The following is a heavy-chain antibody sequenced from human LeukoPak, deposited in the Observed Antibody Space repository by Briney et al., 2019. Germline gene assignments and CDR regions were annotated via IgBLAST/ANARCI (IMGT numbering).Heavy chain of an antibody. CDR3: ARVIVFRGYMDV. J-gene: IGHJ6*03. CDR2: ISSNGGST. D-gene: IGHD1-26*01. CDR1: GFTFSSYA. Sequence: GGSLRLSCAASGFTFSSYAMHWVRQAPGKGLEYVSAISSNGGSTYYANSVKGRFTISRDNSKNTLYLQMGSLRAEDMAVYYCARVIVFRGYMDVWGKGTTVTVSS. V-gene: IGHV3-64*01.